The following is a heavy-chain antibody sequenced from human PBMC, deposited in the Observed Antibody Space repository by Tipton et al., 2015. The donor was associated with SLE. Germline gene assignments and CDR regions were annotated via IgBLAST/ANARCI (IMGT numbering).Heavy chain of an antibody. CDR2: IYYSGST. CDR3: ARRPYVSSGYFFDY. D-gene: IGHD3-22*01. Sequence: TLSLTCNVSGGSISSYYWNWIRQPPGKGLEWIGNIYYSGSTNYNPSLQSRVIISVDTSKSQFSLKLSSVTAADTAVYYCARRPYVSSGYFFDYWGQGTLVTVSS. V-gene: IGHV4-59*12. J-gene: IGHJ4*02. CDR1: GGSISSYY.